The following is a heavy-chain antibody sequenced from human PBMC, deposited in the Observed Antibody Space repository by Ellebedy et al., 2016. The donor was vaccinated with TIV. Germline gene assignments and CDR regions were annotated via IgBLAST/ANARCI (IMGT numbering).Heavy chain of an antibody. V-gene: IGHV3-11*01. CDR2: IRNTGSDI. CDR1: GFTFSDHY. Sequence: GGSLRLSXAASGFTFSDHYMSWFRQAPGKGLEWVSYIRNTGSDIDYADSVKGRFTISRDNAKNTLYLQMNSLRAEDTAIYYCAEGTPIDYWGQGTLVTVSS. CDR3: AEGTPIDY. J-gene: IGHJ4*02. D-gene: IGHD1-1*01.